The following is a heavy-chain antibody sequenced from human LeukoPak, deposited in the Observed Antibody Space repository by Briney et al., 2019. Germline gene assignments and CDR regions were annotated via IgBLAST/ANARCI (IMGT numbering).Heavy chain of an antibody. V-gene: IGHV3-21*01. J-gene: IGHJ4*02. D-gene: IGHD2-2*01. Sequence: PGGSLRLSCAASGFTFSSYSMNWVRQAPGKGLEWVSSISSSSSYIYYADSVKGRFTISRDNAKNSLYLQMNSLRAEDTAVYYCARGPSSPDGYFDYWGQGTLVTVSS. CDR2: ISSSSSYI. CDR1: GFTFSSYS. CDR3: ARGPSSPDGYFDY.